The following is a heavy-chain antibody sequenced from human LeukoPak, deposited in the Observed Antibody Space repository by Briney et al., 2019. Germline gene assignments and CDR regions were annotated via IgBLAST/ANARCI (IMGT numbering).Heavy chain of an antibody. CDR3: AREVYYFDSGLRDYFDY. J-gene: IGHJ4*02. Sequence: SETLSLTCTVSGDSISSGSSYWSWIRQPAGKGLEWIGRIYISGSTNYNPSLKSRVTISVDTSKNQFSLKLSSVTAADTAVYYCAREVYYFDSGLRDYFDYWGQGTLVTVSS. CDR1: GDSISSGSSY. D-gene: IGHD3-22*01. V-gene: IGHV4-61*02. CDR2: IYISGST.